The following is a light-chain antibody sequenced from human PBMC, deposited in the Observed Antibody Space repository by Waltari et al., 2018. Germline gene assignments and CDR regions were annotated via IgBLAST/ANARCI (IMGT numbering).Light chain of an antibody. CDR1: QSVSRA. Sequence: DIALTQSPGTITFCPGERATLSCRASQSVSRALAWYQQTPGQAPRLLIYGASNRATGIPDRFSGSGSGTDFSLIISRLEPEDFAVYYCQHYVSLPVTFGQGTKVEIK. J-gene: IGKJ1*01. CDR2: GAS. CDR3: QHYVSLPVT. V-gene: IGKV3-20*01.